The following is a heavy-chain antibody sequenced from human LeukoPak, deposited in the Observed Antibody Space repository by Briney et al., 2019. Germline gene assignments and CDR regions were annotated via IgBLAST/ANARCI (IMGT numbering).Heavy chain of an antibody. Sequence: SETLSLTCTVSGGSISSSSYYWGWIRQPPGKGLEWIGSIYYSGSTYYNPSLKSRVTISVDTSKNQFSLKLSSVTAADTAMYYCARHRWYAAFDIWGQGTMVTVSS. V-gene: IGHV4-39*01. J-gene: IGHJ3*02. CDR1: GGSISSSSYY. D-gene: IGHD6-13*01. CDR2: IYYSGST. CDR3: ARHRWYAAFDI.